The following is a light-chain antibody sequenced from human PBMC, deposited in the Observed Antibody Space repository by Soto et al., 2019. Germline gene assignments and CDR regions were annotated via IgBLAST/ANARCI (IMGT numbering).Light chain of an antibody. CDR3: RQYGRSLGFA. CDR2: RAS. CDR1: QSVSSSY. J-gene: IGKJ4*01. Sequence: EIVLTQSPGTLSLSPGERATLSCRASQSVSSSYLAWYQQKPGQAPKVLIYRASSRATGIPDRFSGSGSGTDFTLTISRLEPEDFAVYYCRQYGRSLGFALGGGTKVDIK. V-gene: IGKV3-20*01.